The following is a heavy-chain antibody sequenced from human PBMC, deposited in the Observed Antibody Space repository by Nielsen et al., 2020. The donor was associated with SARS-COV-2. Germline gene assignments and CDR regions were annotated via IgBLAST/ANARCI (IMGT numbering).Heavy chain of an antibody. J-gene: IGHJ6*02. CDR3: ASTVTTQDYYYGMDV. CDR2: IYSGGST. V-gene: IGHV3-53*01. D-gene: IGHD4-17*01. CDR1: GFTVSSNY. Sequence: GGSLRLSCAASGFTVSSNYMSWVRQAPGKGLEWVSVIYSGGSTYYADSVKGRFTISRDNSKNTLYLQMNSLRAEDTAVYYCASTVTTQDYYYGMDVWGQGTTVTVSS.